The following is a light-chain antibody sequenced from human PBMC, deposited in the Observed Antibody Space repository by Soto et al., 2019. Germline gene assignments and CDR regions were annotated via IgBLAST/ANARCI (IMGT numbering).Light chain of an antibody. CDR1: QNVRTF. CDR3: QQHSHWPPWK. V-gene: IGKV3-11*01. CDR2: GAS. Sequence: VLRHSPATLSLSPWERAALCCRASQNVRTFLDWYQQKPGQAPRLLIYGASNRATGIPARFSGSGSGTDFTLTISSLEPEDFAVYYCQQHSHWPPWKFGQGTKVDIK. J-gene: IGKJ1*01.